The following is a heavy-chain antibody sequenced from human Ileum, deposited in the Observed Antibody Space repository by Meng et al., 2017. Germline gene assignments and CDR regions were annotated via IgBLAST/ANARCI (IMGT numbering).Heavy chain of an antibody. CDR1: GTW. J-gene: IGHJ4*02. D-gene: IGHD3-22*01. CDR2: IFQSGRT. CDR3: ATSNDRDVYYLGY. V-gene: IGHV4-4*02. Sequence: QGAGPRLGKLSGTLSLTCAVSGTWWSWVRQPPGKGLEWIGEIFQSGRTNYNPSLKNRVTISIDKSKSQISLQLSAVTAADTAVYSCATSNDRDVYYLGYWGQGTLVTVSS.